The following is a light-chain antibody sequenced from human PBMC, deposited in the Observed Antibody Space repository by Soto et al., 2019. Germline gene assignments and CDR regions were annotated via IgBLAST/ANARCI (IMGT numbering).Light chain of an antibody. Sequence: EIVLTQSPGTLSLSPGERATLSCRASQNINSRYLAWHQQKPGQAPRLLIYGASSMATGIPDRFSGSGSGTDFTLTISGLEPEEFAAYYCQQFGISPGFSFGPATKVDIK. J-gene: IGKJ3*01. CDR2: GAS. CDR1: QNINSRY. V-gene: IGKV3-20*01. CDR3: QQFGISPGFS.